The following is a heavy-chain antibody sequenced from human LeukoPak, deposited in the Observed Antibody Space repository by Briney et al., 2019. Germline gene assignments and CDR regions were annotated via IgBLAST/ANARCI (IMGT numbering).Heavy chain of an antibody. V-gene: IGHV4-38-2*01. CDR3: ARHEFGVVIISSWFDP. CDR2: IYHSGST. CDR1: GYSISSGYY. D-gene: IGHD3-3*01. J-gene: IGHJ5*02. Sequence: SETLSLTCAVSGYSISSGYYRGWIRQPPGKGLEWIGSIYHSGSTYYNPSLKSRVTISVDTSKNQFSPKLSSVTAADTAVYYCARHEFGVVIISSWFDPWGQGTLVTVSS.